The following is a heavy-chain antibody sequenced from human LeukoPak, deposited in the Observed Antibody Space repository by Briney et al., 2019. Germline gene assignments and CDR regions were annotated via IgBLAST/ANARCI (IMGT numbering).Heavy chain of an antibody. V-gene: IGHV3-23*01. CDR3: GRWLVRGYYFDY. CDR2: ISGSGGST. Sequence: QPGGSLRLSCAASGFTFSRYAMSWVRQASGKGLEWVSTISGSGGSTYYADSVQGRFTISRDNSKNTLFLQMNSLRAEDTAVYYCGRWLVRGYYFDYWGQGTLVTVSS. CDR1: GFTFSRYA. D-gene: IGHD6-19*01. J-gene: IGHJ4*02.